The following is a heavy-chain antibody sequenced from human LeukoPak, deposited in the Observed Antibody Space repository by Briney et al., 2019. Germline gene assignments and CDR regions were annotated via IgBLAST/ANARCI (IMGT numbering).Heavy chain of an antibody. CDR3: ARDLLAVTPKYYGMDV. CDR2: VRFDGSDK. D-gene: IGHD2-21*02. J-gene: IGHJ6*02. CDR1: GFSFSHYG. V-gene: IGHV3-33*01. Sequence: GGSLRLSCVASGFSFSHYGMHWVRQAPGKGLEWVAGVRFDGSDKYHEDSVKGRFTISRDTSKNTVYLQMDSLRDDDTAVYYCARDLLAVTPKYYGMDVWGQGTTVTVSS.